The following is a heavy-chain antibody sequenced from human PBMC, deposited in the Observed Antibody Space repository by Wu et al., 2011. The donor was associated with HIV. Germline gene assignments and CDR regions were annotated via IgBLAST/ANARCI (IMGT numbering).Heavy chain of an antibody. V-gene: IGHV1-8*02. J-gene: IGHJ5*02. CDR3: ARGVGVAITIFGVEYYPNWFDP. CDR1: GYTFTTYD. Sequence: QVQLVQSGAELKKPGASVRVSCQASGYTFTTYDVNWVRQASGQGLEWMGWMNPTTGDTVYAPQFQDRVTMTSNTSTSTAYMTLSSLTSEDTAIYYCARGVGVAITIFGVEYYPNWFDPWGQGTLVIVSS. CDR2: MNPTTGDT. D-gene: IGHD3-3*01.